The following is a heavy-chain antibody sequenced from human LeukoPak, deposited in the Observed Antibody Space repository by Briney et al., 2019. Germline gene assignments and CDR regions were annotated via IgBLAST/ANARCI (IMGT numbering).Heavy chain of an antibody. CDR3: ARIGTDSWSGLYYGMDV. CDR1: AFTFSSYG. D-gene: IGHD3-3*01. J-gene: IGHJ6*02. V-gene: IGHV3-21*01. CDR2: VRSISSYI. Sequence: GGSMRLSSVASAFTFSSYGMNWDRQAAGKGLEWVSFVRSISSYINYADSVKGRFTISSDNAKNSLYLQMNSLRAEDTAVYYCARIGTDSWSGLYYGMDVWGQGTTVTVSS.